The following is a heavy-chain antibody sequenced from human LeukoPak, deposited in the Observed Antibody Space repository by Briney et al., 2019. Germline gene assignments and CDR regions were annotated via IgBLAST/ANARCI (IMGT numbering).Heavy chain of an antibody. J-gene: IGHJ4*02. V-gene: IGHV3-53*01. CDR2: IYSGGST. CDR3: AREEQQSGDYFDY. D-gene: IGHD6-13*01. CDR1: GFTVSSNY. Sequence: GGSLRLSCAASGFTVSSNYMSWVRQAPGKGLEWVSVIYSGGSTYYADSVKGRFTISRDNSKNTLYLQMSSLRAEDTAVYYCAREEQQSGDYFDYWGQGTLVTVSS.